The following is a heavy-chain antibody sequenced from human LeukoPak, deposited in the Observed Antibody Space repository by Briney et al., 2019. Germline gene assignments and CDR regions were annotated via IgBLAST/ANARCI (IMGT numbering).Heavy chain of an antibody. D-gene: IGHD1-1*01. Sequence: GGSLRLPCAASGFTFDDYAMHWVRQAPGKGLEWVSLISADGGSTYYADSVKGRFTISRDNSKNSLYLQMNSLRTEDTALYYCAKDISTGTFGSDAVSSFDYWGQGTLVTVSS. CDR2: ISADGGST. CDR1: GFTFDDYA. V-gene: IGHV3-43*02. CDR3: AKDISTGTFGSDAVSSFDY. J-gene: IGHJ4*02.